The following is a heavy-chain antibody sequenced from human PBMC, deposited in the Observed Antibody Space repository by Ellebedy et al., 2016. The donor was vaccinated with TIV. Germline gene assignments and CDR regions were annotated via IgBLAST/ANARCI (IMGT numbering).Heavy chain of an antibody. CDR2: ISGYNGDT. D-gene: IGHD1-26*01. CDR3: ARQVGAPALDF. CDR1: GYMFNGYG. V-gene: IGHV1-18*01. Sequence: AASVKVSCKASGYMFNGYGVSWVRQTPGQGLEWMGWISGYNGDTNYAQNVQGRFTMTTDTSTTTAYMELRSLRSDDAAVYYCARQVGAPALDFWGQGTLVTVSS. J-gene: IGHJ4*02.